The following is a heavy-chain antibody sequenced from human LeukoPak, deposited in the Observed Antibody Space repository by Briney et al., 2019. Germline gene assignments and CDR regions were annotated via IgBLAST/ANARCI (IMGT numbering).Heavy chain of an antibody. D-gene: IGHD1-26*01. CDR3: ARSIKGSWSFSGSCVDY. Sequence: SVKVSCKASGGTFSSYAISWVRQAPGQGLEWMGRIIPILGIANYAQKFQGRVTITADKSTSTAYMELSSLRSEDTAVYYCARSIKGSWSFSGSCVDYWGQGTLVTVSS. CDR2: IIPILGIA. V-gene: IGHV1-69*04. CDR1: GGTFSSYA. J-gene: IGHJ4*02.